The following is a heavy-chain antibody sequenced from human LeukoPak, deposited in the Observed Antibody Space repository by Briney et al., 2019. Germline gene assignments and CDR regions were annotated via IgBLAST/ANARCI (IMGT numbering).Heavy chain of an antibody. V-gene: IGHV7-4-1*02. D-gene: IGHD2-15*01. CDR3: AREFCSGGSCYPFDY. J-gene: IGHJ4*02. CDR2: INTNTGNP. Sequence: ASVTVSCKASGYTFTSYAMNWVRQAPGQGLEWMGWINTNTGNPTYAHGFTGRFVFSLDTSVSTAYLQISSLKAEDTAVYYCAREFCSGGSCYPFDYWGQGTLVTVSS. CDR1: GYTFTSYA.